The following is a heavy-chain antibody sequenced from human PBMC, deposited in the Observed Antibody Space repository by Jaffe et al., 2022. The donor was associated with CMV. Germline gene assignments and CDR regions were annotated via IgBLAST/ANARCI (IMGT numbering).Heavy chain of an antibody. CDR1: GFTFSSYG. J-gene: IGHJ4*02. D-gene: IGHD3-22*01. V-gene: IGHV3-33*01. Sequence: QVQLVESGGGVVQPGRSLRLSCAASGFTFSSYGMHWVRQAPGKGLEWVAVIWYDGSNKYYADSVKGRFTISRDNSKNTLYLQMNSLRAEDTAVYYCARDWSSLGSSGYPFDYWGQGTLVTVSS. CDR3: ARDWSSLGSSGYPFDY. CDR2: IWYDGSNK.